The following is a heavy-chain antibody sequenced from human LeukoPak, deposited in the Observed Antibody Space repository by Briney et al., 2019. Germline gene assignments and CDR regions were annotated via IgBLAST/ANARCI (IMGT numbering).Heavy chain of an antibody. CDR2: IYYSGST. V-gene: IGHV4-59*01. D-gene: IGHD5-18*01. CDR3: ARIGDADTAMATEAFDI. CDR1: GGSISSYY. Sequence: SETLPLTCTVSGGSISSYYWSWIRQPPGKGLEWIGYIYYSGSTNYNPSLKSRVTISVDTSKNQFSLKLSSVTAADTAVYYCARIGDADTAMATEAFDIWGQGTMVTVSS. J-gene: IGHJ3*02.